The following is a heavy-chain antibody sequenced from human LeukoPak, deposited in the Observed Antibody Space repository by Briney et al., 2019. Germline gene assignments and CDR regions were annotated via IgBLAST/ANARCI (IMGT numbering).Heavy chain of an antibody. Sequence: GGSLRLSCAASGFTFSSYGMSWVRQAPGKGLEWVSAISGSGGSTYYADSVKGRFTISRDNSKNTLYLQMNSRRAEDTAVYYCAKGPYGSEDYYYYMDVWGKGTTVTVSS. D-gene: IGHD3-10*01. CDR1: GFTFSSYG. CDR2: ISGSGGST. J-gene: IGHJ6*03. V-gene: IGHV3-23*01. CDR3: AKGPYGSEDYYYYMDV.